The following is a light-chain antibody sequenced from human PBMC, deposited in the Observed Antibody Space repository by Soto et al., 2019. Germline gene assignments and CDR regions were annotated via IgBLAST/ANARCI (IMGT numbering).Light chain of an antibody. V-gene: IGKV1-39*01. J-gene: IGKJ4*01. Sequence: DIQMTQSPSSLSASVGDRVTITCRTSQSISSYLSWYQQKPGKAPKVLINVVSVLQSGVPSRFSGSGSGTNFTLTISSLQPEDFATYYCQQSYSTLTFGGGTKVDIK. CDR2: VVS. CDR3: QQSYSTLT. CDR1: QSISSY.